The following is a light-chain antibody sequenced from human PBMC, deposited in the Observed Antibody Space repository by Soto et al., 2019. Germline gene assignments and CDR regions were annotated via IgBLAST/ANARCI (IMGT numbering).Light chain of an antibody. Sequence: DIQMTQSPSSLSTSVGDRVTITCRASQGISNYLAWYQQKPGKAPKLLIYLASSFQTDFPSRFSGGGSGTDFTLPISTLQAEDLATYYCQQTDTFPFTFGPGTKVEIK. J-gene: IGKJ3*01. CDR3: QQTDTFPFT. V-gene: IGKV1-12*01. CDR2: LAS. CDR1: QGISNY.